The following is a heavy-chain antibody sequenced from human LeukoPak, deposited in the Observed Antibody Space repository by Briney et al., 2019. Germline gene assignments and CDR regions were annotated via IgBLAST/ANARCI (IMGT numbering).Heavy chain of an antibody. CDR3: ARASHGWYFDL. D-gene: IGHD6-6*01. Sequence: KTSETLSLTCTVSGGSININTYYWGWIRQPPGKGLEWIGSTYYSGSTYYNPSLKSRVTISIDTSKNQFSLKLSSVTAADTAVYYCARASHGWYFDLWGRGTLVTVSS. J-gene: IGHJ2*01. CDR2: TYYSGST. V-gene: IGHV4-39*07. CDR1: GGSININTYY.